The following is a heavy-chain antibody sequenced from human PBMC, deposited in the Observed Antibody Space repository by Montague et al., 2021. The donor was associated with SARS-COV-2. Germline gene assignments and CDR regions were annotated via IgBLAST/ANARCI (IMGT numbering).Heavy chain of an antibody. V-gene: IGHV4-39*01. D-gene: IGHD3-22*01. J-gene: IGHJ3*02. CDR2: IYYSGST. CDR3: ARFPTSYYYDSKAAPATPDAFDI. CDR1: GGSISGSGYY. Sequence: SETLSLTCTGSGGSISGSGYYWGWMRQRPGKGLEWIGSIYYSGSTYYNPSLKSRVTISVDTSKNQFSLKLSSVTAADTAVYYCARFPTSYYYDSKAAPATPDAFDIWGQGTMVTVSS.